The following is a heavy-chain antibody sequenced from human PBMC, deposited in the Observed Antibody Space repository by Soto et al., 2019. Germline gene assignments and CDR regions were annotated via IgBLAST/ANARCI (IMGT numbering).Heavy chain of an antibody. J-gene: IGHJ6*02. CDR3: ARMYNSGFYRREGDYFFYGMDV. CDR1: RDAMSDYY. CDR2: WYYSGNT. Sequence: PSETLSRTCTVSRDAMSDYYGSWIRQPGGKGLEWIARWYYSGNTKSNPSLKSRVTMSPETSKNQFSLSLRSVTAADSAIYYCARMYNSGFYRREGDYFFYGMDVWGQGTTVTVSS. V-gene: IGHV4-4*07. D-gene: IGHD6-19*01.